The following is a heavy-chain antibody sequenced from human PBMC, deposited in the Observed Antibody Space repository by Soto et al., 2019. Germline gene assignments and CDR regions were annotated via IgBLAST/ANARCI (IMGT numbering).Heavy chain of an antibody. J-gene: IGHJ6*03. CDR3: AREVTNDYIWGSYRYTRYYYYYMDV. CDR1: GGSIRSYY. D-gene: IGHD3-16*02. CDR2: IYYSGST. Sequence: PSETLALTCTVSGGSIRSYYGSWIRQPPGKGLEWIGYIYYSGSTNYNPSLKSRVTISVDTSKNQFSLKLSSVTAADTAVYYCAREVTNDYIWGSYRYTRYYYYYMDVWGKGTTVTVSS. V-gene: IGHV4-59*01.